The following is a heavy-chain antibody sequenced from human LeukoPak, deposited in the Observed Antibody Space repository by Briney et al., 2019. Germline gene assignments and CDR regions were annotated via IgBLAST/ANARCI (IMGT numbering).Heavy chain of an antibody. CDR3: AKDLTVTTLFDY. CDR2: ISGSGGST. J-gene: IGHJ4*02. V-gene: IGHV3-23*01. D-gene: IGHD4-17*01. CDR1: GFTFSSYA. Sequence: PGGSLRLSCAASGFTFSSYAMRWVRQAPGKGLEWVSAISGSGGSTYYADSVKGRFTISRDNSKNTLYLQMNSLRAEDTAVYYCAKDLTVTTLFDYWGQGTLVTVSS.